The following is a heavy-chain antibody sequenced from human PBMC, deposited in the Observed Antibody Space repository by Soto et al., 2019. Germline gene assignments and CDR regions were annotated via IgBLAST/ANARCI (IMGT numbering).Heavy chain of an antibody. J-gene: IGHJ4*02. Sequence: GASVKVSCKASGYTFTSYGISWVRQAPGQGLEWMGWISAYNGNTNYAQKLQGRVTMTTDTSTSTAYMELTSVTAADTAVYYCARHFSVDYFDYWGQGALVTVSS. CDR1: GYTFTSYG. CDR2: ISAYNGNT. V-gene: IGHV1-18*01. CDR3: ARHFSVDYFDY.